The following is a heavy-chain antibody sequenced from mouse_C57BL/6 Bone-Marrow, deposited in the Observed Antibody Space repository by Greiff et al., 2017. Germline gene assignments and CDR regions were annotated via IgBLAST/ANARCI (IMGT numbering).Heavy chain of an antibody. CDR2: ISNLAYSI. J-gene: IGHJ4*01. CDR1: GFTFSDYG. D-gene: IGHD1-2*01. CDR3: ARRGLRPVAGDAMDY. Sequence: EVQLVESGGGLVQPGGSLKLSCAASGFTFSDYGMAWVRQAPGKGPEWVAFISNLAYSIYYADPVTGRFTISRENAKNTLYLEMSSLRSEDTAMYYCARRGLRPVAGDAMDYWGQGTSVTVSS. V-gene: IGHV5-15*01.